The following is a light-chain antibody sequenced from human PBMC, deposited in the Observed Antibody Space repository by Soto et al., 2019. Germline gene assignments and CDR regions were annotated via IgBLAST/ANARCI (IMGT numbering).Light chain of an antibody. CDR2: GTS. CDR1: QSVSNIY. CDR3: QQFGRSPRP. J-gene: IGKJ1*01. Sequence: EIVLTQSPGTLSLSPGEGATLSCRASQSVSNIYLAWYQQKPGQAPRLLMYGTSNRATGIPDRFIGSGSGTDFTLTISNLEPEDFAVYYCQQFGRSPRPFGQGTKVEIK. V-gene: IGKV3-20*01.